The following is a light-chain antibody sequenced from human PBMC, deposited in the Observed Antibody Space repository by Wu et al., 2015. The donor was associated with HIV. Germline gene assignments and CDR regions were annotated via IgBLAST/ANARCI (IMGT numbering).Light chain of an antibody. V-gene: IGKV3-20*01. Sequence: GERAPSPCRASQSVSQQLLSLVPTETWPGSQVPHVWRIQQGHCIPDRFSGSGSGTDFTLTISRLEPEDFAVYYCQQYGTSAWTFGQGTRVEIK. CDR3: QQYGTSAWT. J-gene: IGKJ1*01. CDR2: RI. CDR1: QSVSQQL.